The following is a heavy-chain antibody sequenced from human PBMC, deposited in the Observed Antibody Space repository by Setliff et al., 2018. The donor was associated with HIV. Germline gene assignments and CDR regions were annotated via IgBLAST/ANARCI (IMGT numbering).Heavy chain of an antibody. CDR3: ARTWWLRSNWFDP. Sequence: SETLSLTCSVYGASISNSNSYWGWIRQPPGKRLEWLGSIYDSGSTSYNPSLSSRLTISVDTSKNQFSLKLSSVTAADTAVYYCARTWWLRSNWFDPWGQGTLVTVSS. D-gene: IGHD5-12*01. J-gene: IGHJ5*02. V-gene: IGHV4-39*01. CDR2: IYDSGST. CDR1: GASISNSNSY.